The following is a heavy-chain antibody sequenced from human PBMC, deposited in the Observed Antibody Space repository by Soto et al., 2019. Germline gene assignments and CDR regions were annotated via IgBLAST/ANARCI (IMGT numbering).Heavy chain of an antibody. CDR3: ARDPRSYDGYYFDY. CDR2: IYYSGST. CDR1: GGSISSYY. D-gene: IGHD1-26*01. Sequence: SETLSLTCTVSGGSISSYYWSWIRQPPGKGLEWIGYIYYSGSTNYNPSLKSRVTISVDTSKNQFSLKLSSVTAADTAVYYCARDPRSYDGYYFDYWGQGTLVTVSS. V-gene: IGHV4-59*01. J-gene: IGHJ4*02.